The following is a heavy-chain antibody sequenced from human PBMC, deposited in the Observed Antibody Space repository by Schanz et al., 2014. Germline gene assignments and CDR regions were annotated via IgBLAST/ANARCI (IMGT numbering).Heavy chain of an antibody. CDR3: ARGGYSSGWYDRDIARFDC. V-gene: IGHV1-18*01. J-gene: IGHJ4*02. D-gene: IGHD6-19*01. CDR1: GYTFTSYG. Sequence: QVQLVQSGAEVKKPGASVKVSCKASGYTFTSYGINWVRQAPGQGLEWMGWISAYNGNTNYAQKLQGRVTMTTDTATSTAYMELRSLRSDDTAVYYCARGGYSSGWYDRDIARFDCWGQGTLVTVSS. CDR2: ISAYNGNT.